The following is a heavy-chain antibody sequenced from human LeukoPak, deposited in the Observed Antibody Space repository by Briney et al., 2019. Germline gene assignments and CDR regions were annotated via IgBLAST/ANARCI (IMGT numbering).Heavy chain of an antibody. CDR3: ARDPTVAEAW. V-gene: IGHV3-21*01. D-gene: IGHD6-13*01. J-gene: IGHJ4*02. CDR1: GFTLSSYS. CDR2: ISSGGSYI. Sequence: GGSLRLSCTASGFTLSSYSMTWVRQAPGKGLEWVSSISSGGSYIYYADPVKGRFTTSRDNARNSLYLQMNSLRAEDTAVYYCARDPTVAEAWWGQGTQVTVSS.